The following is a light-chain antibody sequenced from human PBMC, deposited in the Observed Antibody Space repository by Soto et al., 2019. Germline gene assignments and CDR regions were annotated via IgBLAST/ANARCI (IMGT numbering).Light chain of an antibody. V-gene: IGLV2-14*01. CDR2: DVS. CDR3: RSYTSIHTYV. Sequence: QSALTQPASVSGSPGQSIAISCTGTSSDVGGYDYVSWYQQHAGKAPKLMIYDVSNRPSGVPNRFSGSKSGNTASLTISGLRAEDEADYYCRSYTSIHTYVFGTRTKVTVL. CDR1: SSDVGGYDY. J-gene: IGLJ1*01.